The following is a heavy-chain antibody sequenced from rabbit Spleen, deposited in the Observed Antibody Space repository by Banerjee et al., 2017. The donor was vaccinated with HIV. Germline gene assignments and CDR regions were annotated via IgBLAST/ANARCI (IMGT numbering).Heavy chain of an antibody. CDR2: IDAGSTGST. Sequence: QSLEESGGDLVKPGASLTRTCTASGFDFSGDSYDSYMCWVRQAPGKGLEWIACIDAGSTGSTYYASWAKGRFTISKTSSTTVTLQMTSLTAADTATYFCARWADYVGGGDNFWGPGTLVTVS. CDR1: GFDFSGDSY. D-gene: IGHD4-2*01. J-gene: IGHJ4*01. CDR3: ARWADYVGGGDNF. V-gene: IGHV1S40*01.